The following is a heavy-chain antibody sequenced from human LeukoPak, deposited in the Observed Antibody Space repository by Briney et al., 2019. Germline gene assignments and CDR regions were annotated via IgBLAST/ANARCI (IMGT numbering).Heavy chain of an antibody. CDR3: ARGQVSSSWYTYYYYMDV. J-gene: IGHJ6*03. D-gene: IGHD6-13*01. V-gene: IGHV4-34*01. CDR1: GGSFSGYY. CDR2: INHSGST. Sequence: PSETLSLTCAVYGGSFSGYYGSWIRQPPGKGLEWIGEINHSGSTNYNPSLKSRVTISVDTSKNQFSLKLSSVTAADTAVYYCARGQVSSSWYTYYYYMDVWGKGTTVTVSS.